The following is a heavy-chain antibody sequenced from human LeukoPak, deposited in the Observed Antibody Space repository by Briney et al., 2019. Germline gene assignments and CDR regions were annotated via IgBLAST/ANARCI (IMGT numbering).Heavy chain of an antibody. CDR2: ISSSSSYI. D-gene: IGHD4-11*01. J-gene: IGHJ6*02. CDR3: ARDLTVFGDYYYGMDV. V-gene: IGHV3-21*01. CDR1: GFTFSSYS. Sequence: KAGGSLRLSCAASGFTFSSYSMNWVRQAPGKGLECVSSISSSSSYIYYADSVKGRFTISRDNAKNSLYLQMNSLRAEDTAVYYCARDLTVFGDYYYGMDVWGQGTTVTVSS.